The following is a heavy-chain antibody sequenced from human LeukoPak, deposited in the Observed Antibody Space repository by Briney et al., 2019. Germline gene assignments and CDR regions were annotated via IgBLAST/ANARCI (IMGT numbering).Heavy chain of an antibody. Sequence: GGSLRLSCAASGFTFSSYAMSWVRQAPGKGLEWVANIKQDGSEKYYVDSVKGRFTISRDNAKNSLYLQMNSLRAEDTAVYYCARGHHVLLWFGELLSAFDIWGQGTMVTVSS. D-gene: IGHD3-10*01. CDR1: GFTFSSYA. CDR3: ARGHHVLLWFGELLSAFDI. V-gene: IGHV3-7*01. CDR2: IKQDGSEK. J-gene: IGHJ3*02.